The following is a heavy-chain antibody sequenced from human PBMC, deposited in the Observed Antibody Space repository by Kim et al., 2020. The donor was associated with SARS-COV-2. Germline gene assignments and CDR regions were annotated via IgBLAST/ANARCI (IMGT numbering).Heavy chain of an antibody. CDR1: GYSFTSYW. Sequence: GASLKISCKGSGYSFTSYWIGWVRQMPGKGLEWMGIIYPGDSDTRYSPSFQGQVTISADKSISTAYLQWSSLKASDTAMYYCARRIAAAGMPLYGMDVWGQGTTVTVSS. V-gene: IGHV5-51*01. CDR2: IYPGDSDT. CDR3: ARRIAAAGMPLYGMDV. D-gene: IGHD6-13*01. J-gene: IGHJ6*02.